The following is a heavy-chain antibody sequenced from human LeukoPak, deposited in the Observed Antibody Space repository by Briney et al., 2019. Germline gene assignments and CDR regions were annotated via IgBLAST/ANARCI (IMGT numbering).Heavy chain of an antibody. D-gene: IGHD3-10*01. CDR2: IYYSGTT. J-gene: IGHJ5*02. CDR3: ATHPKSCTRGIFITGKACWFDP. V-gene: IGHV4-39*01. CDR1: GGSITSSSYY. Sequence: SETLSLTCTVSGGSITSSSYYWGWIRQPPGKGLEWIGSIYYSGTTYYNPSLKSRVTISVDTSRNQFSLKLSSVTAADTAVYYCATHPKSCTRGIFITGKACWFDPWGQGTLVTVSS.